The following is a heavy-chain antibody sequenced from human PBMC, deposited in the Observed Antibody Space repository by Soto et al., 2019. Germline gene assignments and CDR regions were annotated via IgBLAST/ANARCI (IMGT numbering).Heavy chain of an antibody. CDR1: GYSVTSSD. V-gene: IGHV1-8*01. J-gene: IGHJ6*02. D-gene: IGHD3-3*01. CDR3: ARSGAFGVALIDYYYYYYGMDV. CDR2: MNPNSGNT. Sequence: TCSVSGYSVTSSDYYWVRQATGQGLEWMGWMNPNSGNTGYAQKFQGRVTMTRNTSISTAYMELSSLRSEDTAVYYCARSGAFGVALIDYYYYYYGMDVWGQGTTVTVSS.